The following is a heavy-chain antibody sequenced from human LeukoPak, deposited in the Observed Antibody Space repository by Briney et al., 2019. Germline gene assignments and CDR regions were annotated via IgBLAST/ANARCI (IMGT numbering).Heavy chain of an antibody. CDR3: AKGRIAIYSSGWTHYFDY. J-gene: IGHJ4*02. Sequence: GGSLRLSCVSSGFSFITYVMSWVSQAPGKGLEGDAFLCNIGGTTYSVDSVQGRFTISTDNSKSTLYLQMNSLRAEDTAVYYCAKGRIAIYSSGWTHYFDYWGQGILVTVSS. CDR1: GFSFITYV. D-gene: IGHD6-19*01. CDR2: LCNIGGTT. V-gene: IGHV3-23*01.